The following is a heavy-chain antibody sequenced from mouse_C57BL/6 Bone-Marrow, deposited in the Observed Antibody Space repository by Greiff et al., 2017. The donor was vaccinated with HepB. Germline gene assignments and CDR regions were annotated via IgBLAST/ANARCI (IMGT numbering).Heavy chain of an antibody. CDR3: YRWLYDGFWYFDV. CDR1: GYTFTSYW. Sequence: VQLQQSGAELVKPGASVKLSCKASGYTFTSYWMQWVKQRPGQGLEWIGEIDPSDSYTNYNQKFKGKATLTVYTSSSTAYMQLSSLTSEDSAVYYCYRWLYDGFWYFDVWGTGTTVTVSS. D-gene: IGHD2-3*01. CDR2: IDPSDSYT. J-gene: IGHJ1*03. V-gene: IGHV1-50*01.